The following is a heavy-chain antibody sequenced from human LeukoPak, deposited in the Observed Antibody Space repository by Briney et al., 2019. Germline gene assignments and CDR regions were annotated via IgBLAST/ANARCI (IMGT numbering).Heavy chain of an antibody. V-gene: IGHV3-33*06. CDR3: AKELEQQFDY. J-gene: IGHJ4*02. CDR1: GFTFSSYG. Sequence: GGSLRLSCAASGFTFSSYGMHWVRQAPGKGLEWVAVIWYDGSNKYYADSVKGRFIISRDNSKNTLYLQMNSLRAEDTAVYYCAKELEQQFDYWGQGTLVTVSS. CDR2: IWYDGSNK. D-gene: IGHD6-13*01.